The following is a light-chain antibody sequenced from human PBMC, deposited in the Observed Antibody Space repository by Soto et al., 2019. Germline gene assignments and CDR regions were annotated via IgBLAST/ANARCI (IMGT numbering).Light chain of an antibody. CDR2: ATS. Sequence: IQMTQSPSSLSASVGDTVTITCRASQTISFYLNWYQQKPGRTPNLLIYATSSLQSGVPSRFDGSGSWTEFTLTISSLQPDDFATYYCQQSFSTPHTFGQGTKLELK. CDR3: QQSFSTPHT. J-gene: IGKJ2*01. V-gene: IGKV1-39*01. CDR1: QTISFY.